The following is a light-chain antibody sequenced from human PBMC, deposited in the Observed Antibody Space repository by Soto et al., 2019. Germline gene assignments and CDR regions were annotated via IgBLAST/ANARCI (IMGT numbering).Light chain of an antibody. J-gene: IGLJ1*01. CDR3: QTWGTGIPYV. V-gene: IGLV4-69*01. CDR1: SGHSSYA. CDR2: LNSDGSH. Sequence: QLVLTQSPSASASLGASVKLTCTLSSGHSSYAIAWHQQQPEKGPRYLMKLNSDGSHSKGDGIPDRFSGSSSGAERYLTISSLQSEDDADYYCQTWGTGIPYVFGTGTKVTVL.